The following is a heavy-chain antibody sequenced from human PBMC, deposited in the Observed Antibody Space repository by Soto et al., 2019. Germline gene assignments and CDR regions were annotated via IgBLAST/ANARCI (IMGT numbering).Heavy chain of an antibody. CDR3: ARGVLLASDV. CDR2: MYYSGRT. D-gene: IGHD1-26*01. CDR1: GGSITSHY. Sequence: QVQLQESGPGLVKPSETLSLTCSVSGGSITSHYWTWVRQPPGKGLEWIGYMYYSGRTNYNPSLKSRVTVSIDPSKNQFSLQMSSITAADTAVYYCARGVLLASDVWGQGTTVTVSS. J-gene: IGHJ6*02. V-gene: IGHV4-59*08.